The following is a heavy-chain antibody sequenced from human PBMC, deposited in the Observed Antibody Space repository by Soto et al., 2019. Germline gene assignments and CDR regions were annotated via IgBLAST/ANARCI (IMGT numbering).Heavy chain of an antibody. CDR2: IIPILGIA. J-gene: IGHJ3*02. D-gene: IGHD2-15*01. CDR1: GGTFSSYT. V-gene: IGHV1-69*02. CDR3: ARNHIQYIVVVVAATSYAFDI. Sequence: SVKVSCKASGGTFSSYTISWVRQAPGQGLEWMGRIIPILGIANYAQKFQGRVTITADKSTSTAYMELSSLRSEDTAVYYCARNHIQYIVVVVAATSYAFDIWGQGTMDTGSS.